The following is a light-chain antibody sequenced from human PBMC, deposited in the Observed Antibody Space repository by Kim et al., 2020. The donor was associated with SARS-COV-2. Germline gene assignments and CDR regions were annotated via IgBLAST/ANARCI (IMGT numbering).Light chain of an antibody. CDR3: SSYGGSNNLYV. J-gene: IGLJ1*01. CDR1: SSDVGGYNY. Sequence: SALTQPPSASGSPGQSVTISCTGTSSDVGGYNYVSWYQQHPGKAPKLMIYEVSKRPSGVPDRFSGSKSGNTASLTVSGLQAEDEADYYCSSYGGSNNLYVFGTGTKVTVL. CDR2: EVS. V-gene: IGLV2-8*01.